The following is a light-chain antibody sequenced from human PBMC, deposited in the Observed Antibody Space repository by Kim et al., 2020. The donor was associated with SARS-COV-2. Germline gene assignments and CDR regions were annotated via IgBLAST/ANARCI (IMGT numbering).Light chain of an antibody. CDR1: SSDFGHYDF. CDR3: CSFAGSYTPVI. CDR2: DVT. V-gene: IGLV2-11*03. Sequence: QSVTISCTGTSSDFGHYDFVSWYQQYPGKAPKLMIFDVTKRPSGVPDRFSGSKSGNTASLTISGLQAEDDADYHCCSFAGSYTPVIFGGGTQLTVL. J-gene: IGLJ2*01.